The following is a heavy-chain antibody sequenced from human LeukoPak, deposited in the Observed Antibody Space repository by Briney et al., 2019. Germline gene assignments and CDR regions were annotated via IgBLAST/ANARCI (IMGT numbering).Heavy chain of an antibody. CDR1: GYTFTSYG. CDR3: ARALSSELLRY. V-gene: IGHV1-18*01. Sequence: ASVKVSCKASGYTFTSYGISWVRQAPGQGLEWMGWISAYNGNTNYAQKLQGRVTMTTDTSTSTAYMELRSLRSNDTAVYCCARALSSELLRYWGQGTLVTVSS. CDR2: ISAYNGNT. D-gene: IGHD6-25*01. J-gene: IGHJ4*02.